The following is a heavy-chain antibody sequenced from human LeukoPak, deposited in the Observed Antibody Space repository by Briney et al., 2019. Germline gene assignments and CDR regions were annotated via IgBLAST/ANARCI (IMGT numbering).Heavy chain of an antibody. CDR1: GGSVNSVDYF. D-gene: IGHD3-3*01. J-gene: IGHJ1*01. CDR3: ASGSAEEWLSRAEYFQH. CDR2: IYYSGST. V-gene: IGHV4-31*03. Sequence: SETLSLTCTVSGGSVNSVDYFWNWIRQHPGKGLEWIGYIYYSGSTYYNPSLKSRVTISVDTSKNQFSLKLSSVTAADTAVYYCASGSAEEWLSRAEYFQHWGQGTLVTVSS.